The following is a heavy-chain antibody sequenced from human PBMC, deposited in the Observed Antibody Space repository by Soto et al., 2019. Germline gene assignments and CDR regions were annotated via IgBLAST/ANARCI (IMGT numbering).Heavy chain of an antibody. CDR2: IYPGDSDT. CDR3: ARHVGCSINFLQCPVDY. J-gene: IGHJ4*02. D-gene: IGHD2-2*01. Sequence: GESLKISCKGSGYSFTDYWIDWVRQMPGKGLEWMGIIYPGDSDTRYSPSFQGQVTISADKSTSTAYLQLNSLKASDTAMYYCARHVGCSINFLQCPVDYWGQGTLVTVSS. V-gene: IGHV5-51*01. CDR1: GYSFTDYW.